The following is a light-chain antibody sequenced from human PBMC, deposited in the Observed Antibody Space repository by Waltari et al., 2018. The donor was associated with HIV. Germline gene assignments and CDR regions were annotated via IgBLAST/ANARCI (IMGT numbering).Light chain of an antibody. CDR3: SSYAGSNNLL. CDR2: EVS. CDR1: SSDVGSYNF. J-gene: IGLJ2*01. Sequence: QSALTQPPSASGSPGQSVTISCTGTSSDVGSYNFVSWYKQHPGKAPKLLIFEVSKRASGVPDRFSGSKSGNTASLTVSGLQPEDEADYYCSSYAGSNNLLFGGGTKLTVL. V-gene: IGLV2-8*01.